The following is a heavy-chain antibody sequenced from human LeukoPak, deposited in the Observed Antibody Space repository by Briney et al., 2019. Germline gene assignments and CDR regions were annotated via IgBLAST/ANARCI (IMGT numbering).Heavy chain of an antibody. CDR1: GGTFSSYA. V-gene: IGHV1-69*05. Sequence: ASVEVSYKASGGTFSSYAISWVRQAPGQGLEWMGGIIPIFGTANYAQKFQGRVTITTDESTSTACMELSSLRSEDTAVYYCAREGDLPTAAAGTFDYWGQGTLVTVSS. CDR2: IIPIFGTA. D-gene: IGHD6-13*01. CDR3: AREGDLPTAAAGTFDY. J-gene: IGHJ4*02.